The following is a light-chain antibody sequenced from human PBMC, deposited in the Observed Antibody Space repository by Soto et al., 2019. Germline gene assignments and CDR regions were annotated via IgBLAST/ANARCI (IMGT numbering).Light chain of an antibody. Sequence: VLTQPPSASGTPGQKVFISCSGSSSNIGGTNYAYWYQQLPGAAPKLLMHXXXXXPXGVTXRTSGSKFGTAASLAISGLRSEDEAVYYCASWDDRLGAVIFGGGPKVTVL. J-gene: IGLJ2*01. V-gene: IGLV1-47*01. CDR3: ASWDDRLGAVI. CDR2: XXX. CDR1: SSNIGGTNY.